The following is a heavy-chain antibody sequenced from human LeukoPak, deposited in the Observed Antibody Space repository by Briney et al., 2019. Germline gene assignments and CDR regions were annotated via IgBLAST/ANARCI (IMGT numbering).Heavy chain of an antibody. CDR2: IIPILGIA. CDR3: ARDLEHCRNIICSNSAY. V-gene: IGHV1-69*04. CDR1: GGTFSSYA. J-gene: IGHJ4*02. D-gene: IGHD2-2*01. Sequence: ASVKVSCKASGGTFSSYAISWVRQAPGQGLEWMGRIIPILGIANYAQKFQGRVTITADKSTSTAYMELSSLRSEDTAAYYCARDLEHCRNIICSNSAYWGQGTLVTVSS.